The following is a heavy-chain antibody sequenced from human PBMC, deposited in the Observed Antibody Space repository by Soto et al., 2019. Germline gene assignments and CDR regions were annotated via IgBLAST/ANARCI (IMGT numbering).Heavy chain of an antibody. CDR3: AHSRLPRLLDY. D-gene: IGHD6-6*01. CDR1: GFSLSTSGVG. V-gene: IGHV2-5*02. J-gene: IGHJ4*02. Sequence: QITLKESGPTLVKPTQTLTLTCTFSGFSLSTSGVGVGWIRQPPGKALEWLALIYWDDDKRYSPSLNSRLTITKDTSKNQGVLTITTMDPLDTATYYCAHSRLPRLLDYWRQGTLVTGSS. CDR2: IYWDDDK.